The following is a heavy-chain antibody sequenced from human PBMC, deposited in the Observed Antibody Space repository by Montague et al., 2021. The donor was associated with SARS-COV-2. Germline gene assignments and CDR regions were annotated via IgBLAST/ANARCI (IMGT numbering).Heavy chain of an antibody. Sequence: SETLSLTCTVSGGSITSSAYYWSWIRQSPGKGLEWIGTISYSGNTYSNPSLQSRVTISMDTSKSQVSLKINSVTAADTAVYFCASLGSPAYCGGDCYLRDYGMDVWGQGTRVTVAS. J-gene: IGHJ6*02. D-gene: IGHD2-21*02. CDR3: ASLGSPAYCGGDCYLRDYGMDV. CDR2: ISYSGNT. V-gene: IGHV4-39*01. CDR1: GGSITSSAYY.